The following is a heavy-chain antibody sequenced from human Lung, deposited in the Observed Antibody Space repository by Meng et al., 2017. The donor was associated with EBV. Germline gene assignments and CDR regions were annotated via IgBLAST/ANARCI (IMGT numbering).Heavy chain of an antibody. CDR2: INHSGST. Sequence: QVPLKQGGAGLLKPSETPALTFGVYGGSFSGYYWSWIRQPPGKGLEWIGEINHSGSTNYNPSLKSRVTISVDTSKNQFSLKLSSVTAADTAVYYCARGGWSSSWRNWGQGTLVTVSS. CDR3: ARGGWSSSWRN. CDR1: GGSFSGYY. D-gene: IGHD6-13*01. J-gene: IGHJ4*02. V-gene: IGHV4-34*01.